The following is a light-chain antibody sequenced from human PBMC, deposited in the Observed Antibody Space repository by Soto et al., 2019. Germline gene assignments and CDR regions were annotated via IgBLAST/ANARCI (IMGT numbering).Light chain of an antibody. Sequence: QSALTQPASVSGSPGQSITISCTGTSSDVGGYNYVSWYQQHPGKAPKLMIFAVSNRPSGVSNRFSGSKSGNTVSLTISGLQAADEADYYCSSYTSSITYVFGTGTKVTVL. CDR1: SSDVGGYNY. CDR3: SSYTSSITYV. J-gene: IGLJ1*01. V-gene: IGLV2-14*01. CDR2: AVS.